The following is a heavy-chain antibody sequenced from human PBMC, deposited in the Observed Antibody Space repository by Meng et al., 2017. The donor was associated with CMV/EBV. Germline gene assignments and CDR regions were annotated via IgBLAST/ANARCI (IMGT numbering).Heavy chain of an antibody. CDR2: IKQDGSEK. D-gene: IGHD3-22*01. V-gene: IGHV3-7*01. Sequence: GGSLRLSCAASGFTFSSYEMNWVRQAPGKGLEWVANIKQDGSEKYYVDSVKGRFTISRDNAKNSLYLQMNSLRAEDTAVYYCARDPNLLAYYYDSSGWYWGQGTLVTVSS. CDR3: ARDPNLLAYYYDSSGWY. CDR1: GFTFSSYE. J-gene: IGHJ4*02.